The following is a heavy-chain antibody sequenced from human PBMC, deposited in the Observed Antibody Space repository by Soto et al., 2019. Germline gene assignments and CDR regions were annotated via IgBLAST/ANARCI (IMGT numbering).Heavy chain of an antibody. CDR2: IHYSGTT. CDR1: GTSISSYY. CDR3: ASSKAYEIAY. V-gene: IGHV4-59*01. J-gene: IGHJ4*01. Sequence: PSATLPLTCTCSGTSISSYYWSWIRQPPGKGLEWIANIHYSGTTNSNPSLASRVTLSVDTSKNQFSLKMTSVTAADRAMYFRASSKAYEIAYWG. D-gene: IGHD6-13*01.